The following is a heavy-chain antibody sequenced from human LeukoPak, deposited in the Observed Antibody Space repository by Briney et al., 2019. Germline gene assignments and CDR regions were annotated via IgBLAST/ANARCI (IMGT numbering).Heavy chain of an antibody. Sequence: PGGSLRLSCAASGFTFSSYTMHWVRQGPDKGLEWVAVISSGGSNIFNAASVKGRFTISRDNSKNTLYLQMNSLRAEDTAVYYCARGLLRAGYSGYDCLDYWGQGTLVTVSS. V-gene: IGHV3-30-3*01. CDR3: ARGLLRAGYSGYDCLDY. CDR1: GFTFSSYT. D-gene: IGHD5-12*01. J-gene: IGHJ4*02. CDR2: ISSGGSNI.